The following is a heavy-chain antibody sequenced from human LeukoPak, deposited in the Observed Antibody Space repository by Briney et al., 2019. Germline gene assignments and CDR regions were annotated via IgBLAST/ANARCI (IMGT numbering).Heavy chain of an antibody. Sequence: SETLSLTCTVSGGSISSYYWSWIRQPPGKGLEWIGYIYYSGSTNYNPSLKSRVTISVVTSKNQFSLKLSSVTAADTAVYYCARGDYDYVWGSYRFDYWGQGTLVTVSS. CDR1: GGSISSYY. J-gene: IGHJ4*02. V-gene: IGHV4-59*01. D-gene: IGHD3-16*02. CDR2: IYYSGST. CDR3: ARGDYDYVWGSYRFDY.